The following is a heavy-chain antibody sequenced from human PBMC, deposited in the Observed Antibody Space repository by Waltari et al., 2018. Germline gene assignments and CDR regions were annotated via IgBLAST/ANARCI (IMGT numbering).Heavy chain of an antibody. Sequence: QVQLVESGGGVVQPGRSLRLSCAAFGFTFSRYAMHWVRQAPGKGLEVVAVISYDGSNKYYADSVKGRFTISRDNSKKTLYVQMNSLRAEDTAVYYCASLEYYYGLGAWGQGTLVTVSS. V-gene: IGHV3-30*04. CDR2: ISYDGSNK. CDR1: GFTFSRYA. D-gene: IGHD3-10*01. J-gene: IGHJ5*02. CDR3: ASLEYYYGLGA.